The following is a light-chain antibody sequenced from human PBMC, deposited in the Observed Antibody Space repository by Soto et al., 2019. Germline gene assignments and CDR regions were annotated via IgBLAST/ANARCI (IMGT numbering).Light chain of an antibody. CDR2: AAS. CDR3: QQSSSAPALT. V-gene: IGKV1-39*01. CDR1: QSISSH. J-gene: IGKJ4*01. Sequence: DIQMTQSPSSLSAFVGDRVTISCRASQSISSHLNWYQLKPGRAPTLLIYAASNLQSGGPSRFSGSGSGTDFTLTTSSLQPEDFATYYCQQSSSAPALTFGGGTKVESK.